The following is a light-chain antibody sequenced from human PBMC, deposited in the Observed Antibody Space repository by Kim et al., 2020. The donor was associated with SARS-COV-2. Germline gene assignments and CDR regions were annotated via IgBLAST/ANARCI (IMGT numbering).Light chain of an antibody. V-gene: IGLV1-44*01. Sequence: GQRVTIPCSGSSSNIGSNAVHWYQQLPGTGPKLLIYTNNQRPSGVPDRFSGSKSGTSASLAISGLQSEDEADYYCAALDDSLNGWVFGGGTKLTVL. CDR1: SSNIGSNA. J-gene: IGLJ3*02. CDR3: AALDDSLNGWV. CDR2: TNN.